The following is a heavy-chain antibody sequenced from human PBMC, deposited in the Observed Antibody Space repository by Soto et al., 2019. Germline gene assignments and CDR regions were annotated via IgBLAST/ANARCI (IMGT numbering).Heavy chain of an antibody. CDR2: LYDVDGS. D-gene: IGHD1-1*01. J-gene: IGHJ3*01. V-gene: IGHV3-53*01. CDR1: GLTVSGKKY. CDR3: ASWHELEHAYDV. Sequence: DVQLVESGGGLIQPGESLRLSCAAFGLTVSGKKYVAWVRQAPGKVLEWVSALYDVDGSFYADSVKGRFTTSSDSSKTTVYLQMNGLRPDDTAVYYCASWHELEHAYDVWGQGTTVTVSS.